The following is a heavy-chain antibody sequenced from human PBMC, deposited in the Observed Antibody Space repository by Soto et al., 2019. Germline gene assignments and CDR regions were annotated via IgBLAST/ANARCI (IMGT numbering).Heavy chain of an antibody. D-gene: IGHD6-13*01. CDR2: IYWDDDK. Sequence: SGPTLVNPTQTLTLTCTFSGFSLSTSGVGVGWIRQPPGKALEWLALIYWDDDKRYSPSLKSRLTITKDTSKNQVVLTMTNMDPVDTATYYCAHRRASPLAAAGTLDYWGQGTLVTVSS. V-gene: IGHV2-5*02. J-gene: IGHJ4*02. CDR3: AHRRASPLAAAGTLDY. CDR1: GFSLSTSGVG.